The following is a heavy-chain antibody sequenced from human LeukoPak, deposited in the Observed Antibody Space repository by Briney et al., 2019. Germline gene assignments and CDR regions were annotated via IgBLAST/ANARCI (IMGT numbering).Heavy chain of an antibody. CDR3: AKESRERPPFNVDY. J-gene: IGHJ4*02. CDR2: ISGGGGST. D-gene: IGHD1-26*01. V-gene: IGHV3-23*01. CDR1: GFTFSSYA. Sequence: GGSLRLSCAASGFTFSSYAMSWVRQAPGKGLEWVSAISGGGGSTYYADSVKGRFTISRDNSKNTPYLQMNSLRAEDTAVYYCAKESRERPPFNVDYWGQGTLVTVSS.